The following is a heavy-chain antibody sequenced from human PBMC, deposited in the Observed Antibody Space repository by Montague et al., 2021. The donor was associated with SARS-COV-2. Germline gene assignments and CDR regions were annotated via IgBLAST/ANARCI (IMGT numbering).Heavy chain of an antibody. CDR1: GDSISYFY. Sequence: SETLSLTRTVSGDSISYFYWSWIRQPAGKGLEWIGRVSASGSTNXNPSLNSRVTMSVDTSKKQFSLRLSPVTAADTAVYYCARDVVAAPGTFDYWGQGTLVTVSS. V-gene: IGHV4-4*07. CDR2: VSASGST. J-gene: IGHJ4*02. CDR3: ARDVVAAPGTFDY. D-gene: IGHD6-13*01.